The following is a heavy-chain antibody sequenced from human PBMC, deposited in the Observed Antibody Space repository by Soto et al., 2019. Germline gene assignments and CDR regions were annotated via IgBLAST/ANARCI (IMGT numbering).Heavy chain of an antibody. CDR1: GYTLTSYY. D-gene: IGHD2-2*01. Sequence: GASVKVSCKASGYTLTSYYLHWVRQAPGQGPEWMGIINPSGGITNDAQKFRDRVTMTSDTSTSTVYMELSSLRSEDTAVYYCARGISTTRCYYYYGMDVWGQGTTVTVSS. J-gene: IGHJ6*02. CDR2: INPSGGIT. CDR3: ARGISTTRCYYYYGMDV. V-gene: IGHV1-46*01.